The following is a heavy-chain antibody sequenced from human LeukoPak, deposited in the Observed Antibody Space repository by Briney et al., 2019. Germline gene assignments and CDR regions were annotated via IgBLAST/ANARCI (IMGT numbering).Heavy chain of an antibody. CDR2: ISGSGGST. V-gene: IGHV3-23*01. Sequence: PGGSLRLSCAASGFTFSSYAMSWVRQAPGKGLEWVSAISGSGGSTYYADSVKGRFTISRDNSKNTLYLQMNSLRAEDTAVYYCAKGAYFDWIPISTTFDYWGQGTLVTVSS. CDR3: AKGAYFDWIPISTTFDY. D-gene: IGHD3-9*01. CDR1: GFTFSSYA. J-gene: IGHJ4*02.